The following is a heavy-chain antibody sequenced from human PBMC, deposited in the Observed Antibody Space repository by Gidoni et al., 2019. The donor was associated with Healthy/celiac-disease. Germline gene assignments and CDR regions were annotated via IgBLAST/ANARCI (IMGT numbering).Heavy chain of an antibody. V-gene: IGHV3-33*01. D-gene: IGHD3-22*01. CDR1: GFTFSSYG. Sequence: QVQLVESGGGVVQPGRSLRLSCAASGFTFSSYGMHWVRQAPGKGLEWVAVIGYDGSNKYYADSVKGRFTISRDNSKNTLYLQMNSLRAEDTAVYYCARDDMTMYYYDSSAGVDYWGQGTLVTVSS. CDR2: IGYDGSNK. J-gene: IGHJ4*02. CDR3: ARDDMTMYYYDSSAGVDY.